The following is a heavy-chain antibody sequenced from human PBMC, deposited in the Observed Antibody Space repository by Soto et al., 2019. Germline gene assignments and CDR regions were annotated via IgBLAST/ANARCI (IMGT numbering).Heavy chain of an antibody. Sequence: GGSLRLSCAASGFTVSSNYMSWVRQAPGKGLEWVSVIYSGGSTYYADSVKGRFTISRDNSKNTLYLQMNSLRAEDTAVYYCARVVLLRYFVHDYWGQGTLVTVSS. CDR1: GFTVSSNY. V-gene: IGHV3-66*01. CDR3: ARVVLLRYFVHDY. CDR2: IYSGGST. J-gene: IGHJ4*02. D-gene: IGHD3-9*01.